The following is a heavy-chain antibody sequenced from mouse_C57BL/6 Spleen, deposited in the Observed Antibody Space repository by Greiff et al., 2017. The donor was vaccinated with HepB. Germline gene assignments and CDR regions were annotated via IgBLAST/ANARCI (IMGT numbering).Heavy chain of an antibody. CDR2: IYPGDGDT. Sequence: VQLQQSGPELVKPGASVKISCKASGYSFSSSWLTWVKQRPGKGLGWIGRIYPGDGDTNYNGKFKGKATLTADKSSSTAYMQLSSLTSEDSAVYFCARRGDEGYFDYWGQGTTLTVSS. CDR1: GYSFSSSW. CDR3: ARRGDEGYFDY. J-gene: IGHJ2*01. V-gene: IGHV1-82*01. D-gene: IGHD3-3*01.